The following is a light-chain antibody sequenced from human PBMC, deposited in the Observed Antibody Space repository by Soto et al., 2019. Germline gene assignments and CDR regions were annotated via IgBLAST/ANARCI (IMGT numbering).Light chain of an antibody. J-gene: IGKJ4*01. CDR3: QQYGSSTLT. CDR2: GAS. V-gene: IGKV3-20*01. CDR1: QSVSSSY. Sequence: EIVLTQSPGTLSLSPGERATLSCRASQSVSSSYLAWYQQKPGQAPRLLIYGASSRATGIPDRFSGSGSGTDFPLTISRLEPEDFAVHFCQQYGSSTLTFGGGTKVEIK.